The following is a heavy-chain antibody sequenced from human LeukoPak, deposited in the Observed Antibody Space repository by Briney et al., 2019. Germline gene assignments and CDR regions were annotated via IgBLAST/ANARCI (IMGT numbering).Heavy chain of an antibody. J-gene: IGHJ4*02. V-gene: IGHV1-69*05. CDR3: ARTPSRGWYVGPYYFDY. CDR1: GGTFSSYA. Sequence: SVKVSCKASGGTFSSYAISWVRQAPGQGLEWMGGIIPIFGTANYAQKFQGRVTITTDESTSTAYVELSSLRSEDTAVYYCARTPSRGWYVGPYYFDYWGQGTLVTVSS. D-gene: IGHD3-16*01. CDR2: IIPIFGTA.